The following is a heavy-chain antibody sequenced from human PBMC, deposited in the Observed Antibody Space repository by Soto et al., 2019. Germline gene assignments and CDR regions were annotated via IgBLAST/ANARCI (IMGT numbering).Heavy chain of an antibody. Sequence: QVQLVQSGAEVKKPGSSVKVSCKASGGTFSSYAISWVRQAPGQGLEWMGGIIPIFGTANYAQKFQGRVTITADESTNTAYMELSSLRSEDTAVYYCARGLRDCTNGVCYANWFDPWGQGTPVTVPS. D-gene: IGHD2-8*01. CDR2: IIPIFGTA. V-gene: IGHV1-69*01. J-gene: IGHJ5*02. CDR3: ARGLRDCTNGVCYANWFDP. CDR1: GGTFSSYA.